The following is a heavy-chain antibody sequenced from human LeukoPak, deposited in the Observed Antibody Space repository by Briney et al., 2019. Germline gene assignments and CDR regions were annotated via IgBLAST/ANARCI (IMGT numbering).Heavy chain of an antibody. V-gene: IGHV4-59*01. D-gene: IGHD6-13*01. Sequence: SETLSLTCGVSGGSISSYYWSWVRQPPGKGLEWIGFVYYTGSTNYSPSLKSRVTISVDTSKNQFSLKLRSVTAADTAVYYCARISSSNWYNERGAFDVWGQGTMVTVSS. CDR2: VYYTGST. CDR3: ARISSSNWYNERGAFDV. CDR1: GGSISSYY. J-gene: IGHJ3*01.